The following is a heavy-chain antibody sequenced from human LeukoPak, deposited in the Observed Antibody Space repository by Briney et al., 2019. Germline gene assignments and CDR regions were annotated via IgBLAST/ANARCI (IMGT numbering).Heavy chain of an antibody. CDR3: ARVKKLMPEFEF. CDR1: GYPFIDYY. CDR2: INPNSGAT. D-gene: IGHD2-2*01. V-gene: IGHV1-2*02. J-gene: IGHJ4*02. Sequence: ASVKVSCKSSGYPFIDYYIHWVRQAPGQGLEWMGWINPNSGATKYAQKFQGRVSMTRDTSINTAYMDLTNLRSDDTALFYCARVKKLMPEFEFWGQGTLVTVSS.